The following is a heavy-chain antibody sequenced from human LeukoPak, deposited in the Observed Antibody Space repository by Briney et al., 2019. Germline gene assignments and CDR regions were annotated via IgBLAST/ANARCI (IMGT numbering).Heavy chain of an antibody. V-gene: IGHV3-33*01. CDR2: IWFDGSNK. CDR3: VRDPSGSGFAFDS. Sequence: GGSLRLSCAASGFIFSNDAMHWVRQAPGKGLEWVAFIWFDGSNKHYADSVKGRFTITRDNSEDTLYLQMNSLRAEDTAVYYCVRDPSGSGFAFDSWGQGALVTVSS. J-gene: IGHJ4*02. D-gene: IGHD1-1*01. CDR1: GFIFSNDA.